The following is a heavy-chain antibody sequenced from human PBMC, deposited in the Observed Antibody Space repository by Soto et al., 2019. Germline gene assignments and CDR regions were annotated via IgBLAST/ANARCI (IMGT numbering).Heavy chain of an antibody. Sequence: QVQLVESGGGVVQPGRSLRLSCAASGFTFSSYGMHWVRQAPGKGLEWVAVIWYDGSNKYYADSVKGRFTISRDNSKNTLYLQMNSLRAEDTAVYYCARSRGYSYGKYYYGMDVWGQGTTVTVSS. D-gene: IGHD5-18*01. V-gene: IGHV3-33*01. CDR3: ARSRGYSYGKYYYGMDV. J-gene: IGHJ6*02. CDR2: IWYDGSNK. CDR1: GFTFSSYG.